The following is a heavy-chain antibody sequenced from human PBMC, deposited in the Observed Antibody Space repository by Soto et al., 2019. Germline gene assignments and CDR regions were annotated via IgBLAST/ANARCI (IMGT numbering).Heavy chain of an antibody. V-gene: IGHV1-18*04. Sequence: QVQLVQSGAEVKEPGASVKVSCKASGYTFTSYGIRWVRQAPGQGLEWMGWISAYNGNTNYAQKLQGRGTMTTDTATSTAYMELRSLRSDDTAVYYCAREKRDYCSGGSCYSAVDYWGQGTLGTVSS. D-gene: IGHD2-15*01. CDR3: AREKRDYCSGGSCYSAVDY. J-gene: IGHJ4*02. CDR1: GYTFTSYG. CDR2: ISAYNGNT.